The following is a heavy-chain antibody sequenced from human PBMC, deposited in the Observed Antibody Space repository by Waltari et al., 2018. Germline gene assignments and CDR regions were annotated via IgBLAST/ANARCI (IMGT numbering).Heavy chain of an antibody. CDR2: IIPVFGPP. Sequence: QVQLVQSGAQMKKPGSSVKVSCRASGGPFSTYAVSWVRQAPGQGLEWMGVIIPVFGPPNYAQKFQGRVTFTADESTSTLYMELSSLRSEDTAIYYCAKNGDVMLRATTFRDAFDIWGQGTMVTVSS. J-gene: IGHJ3*02. V-gene: IGHV1-69*01. CDR3: AKNGDVMLRATTFRDAFDI. D-gene: IGHD1-26*01. CDR1: GGPFSTYA.